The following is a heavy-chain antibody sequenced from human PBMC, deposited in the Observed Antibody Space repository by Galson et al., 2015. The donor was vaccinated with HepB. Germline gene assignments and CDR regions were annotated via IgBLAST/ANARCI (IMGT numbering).Heavy chain of an antibody. Sequence: SLRLSCAASGFTFSSYAMNWVRQAPGKGLEWVSGISVGGGSTYYAESVKGRFTISRDKSKNTLYLQMNSLRAEDTAVYYCAKQTIRTIYDFWSGYEFDSWGQGTLVTVSS. CDR3: AKQTIRTIYDFWSGYEFDS. CDR1: GFTFSSYA. J-gene: IGHJ4*02. V-gene: IGHV3-23*01. CDR2: ISVGGGST. D-gene: IGHD3-3*01.